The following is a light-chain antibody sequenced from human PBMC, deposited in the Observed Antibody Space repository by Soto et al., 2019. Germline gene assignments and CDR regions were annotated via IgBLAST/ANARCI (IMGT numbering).Light chain of an antibody. J-gene: IGKJ1*01. CDR3: MQALQTPWT. CDR2: LGS. Sequence: DIVMTQSPLSLPVTPGEPASISCRSSQSLLHSNGYNYLDWYLQKPGQSPQLLIYLGSNRASGVPNRFSRSGSGTDFTLKISSVEAEDVGVYYSMQALQTPWTFGEGTKVDIK. CDR1: QSLLHSNGYNY. V-gene: IGKV2-28*01.